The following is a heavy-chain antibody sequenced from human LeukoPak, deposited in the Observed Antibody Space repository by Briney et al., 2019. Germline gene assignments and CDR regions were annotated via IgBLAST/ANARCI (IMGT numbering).Heavy chain of an antibody. D-gene: IGHD2-2*01. CDR3: AKGGGYCSTSQCYGIHEFDR. CDR2: IKEDGGEK. Sequence: PGGSLRPSCAATGFTFSDSWMSWVRQAPGKGLEWVANIKEDGGEKYYVNSVKGRFTISRDNFKNSLYLQMNSLRAEDTAVYYCAKGGGYCSTSQCYGIHEFDRWGQGTLVTVSS. CDR1: GFTFSDSW. V-gene: IGHV3-7*03. J-gene: IGHJ4*02.